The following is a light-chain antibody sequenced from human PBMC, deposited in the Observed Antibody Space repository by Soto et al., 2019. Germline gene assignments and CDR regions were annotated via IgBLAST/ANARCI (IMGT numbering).Light chain of an antibody. CDR2: TNN. CDR1: SSSIGSSN. Sequence: SALTQPPSASGTPGQRVTISCSGSSSSIGSSNVNWYQQLPGTAPKLLIYTNNQRPSGVPDRFSGSKSGTSASLAISGLQSEDEADYYCAAWDDSLNGRVFGTGTKVTVL. V-gene: IGLV1-44*01. J-gene: IGLJ1*01. CDR3: AAWDDSLNGRV.